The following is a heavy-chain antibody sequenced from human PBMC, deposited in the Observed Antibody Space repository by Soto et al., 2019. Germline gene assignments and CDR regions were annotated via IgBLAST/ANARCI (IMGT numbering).Heavy chain of an antibody. Sequence: PGESLKISCKGSGYSFTSYWIGWVRQMPGKGLEWIVIIYPGDSDTRYSRSFQGQVTISADKSISTAYLQWSSLKASDTAMYYCARQRRERVTIVGVVHIPWDYYYGMDVGGQGTTVPVSS. D-gene: IGHD3-3*01. CDR2: IYPGDSDT. V-gene: IGHV5-51*01. CDR1: GYSFTSYW. J-gene: IGHJ6*02. CDR3: ARQRRERVTIVGVVHIPWDYYYGMDV.